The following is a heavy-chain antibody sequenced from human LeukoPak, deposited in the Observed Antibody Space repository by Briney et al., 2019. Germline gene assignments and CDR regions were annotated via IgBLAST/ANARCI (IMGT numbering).Heavy chain of an antibody. D-gene: IGHD3-10*01. V-gene: IGHV4-4*09. Sequence: SETLSLTCTVSGGSIRSYYWSWIRQPPGKGLEWIGYIYTSGSTNYNPSLKSRVTISVDTSKNQFSLKLSSVTAADTAVYYCARSETGGWFDPWGQGTLVTVSS. CDR2: IYTSGST. CDR3: ARSETGGWFDP. CDR1: GGSIRSYY. J-gene: IGHJ5*02.